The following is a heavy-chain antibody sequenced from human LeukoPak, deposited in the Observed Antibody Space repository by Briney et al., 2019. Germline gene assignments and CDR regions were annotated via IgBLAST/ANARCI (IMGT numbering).Heavy chain of an antibody. CDR2: INPNSGGT. J-gene: IGHJ4*02. CDR1: GYTFTGYY. D-gene: IGHD2-2*01. V-gene: IGHV1-2*06. Sequence: GASVKVSCKASGYTFTGYYMHWVRQAPGQGLEWMGRINPNSGGTNYAQKFQGRVTMTRDTSISTAYMELSRLRSDDTAVYYCARDYCSSTSCLFDCWGQGTLVTVSS. CDR3: ARDYCSSTSCLFDC.